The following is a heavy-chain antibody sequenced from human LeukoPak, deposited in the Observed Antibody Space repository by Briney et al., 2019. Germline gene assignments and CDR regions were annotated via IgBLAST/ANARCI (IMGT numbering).Heavy chain of an antibody. J-gene: IGHJ5*02. D-gene: IGHD3-10*01. Sequence: GASVKVSCKASGYTFTGNNIYWVRQAPGQGLEWMGRINPNSGGTIYAQKFQGRVTMTRDTSISTAYMELSSLRSEDTAVYYCARVEYYYGSGPTGFDPWGQGTLVTVSS. CDR1: GYTFTGNN. V-gene: IGHV1-2*02. CDR2: INPNSGGT. CDR3: ARVEYYYGSGPTGFDP.